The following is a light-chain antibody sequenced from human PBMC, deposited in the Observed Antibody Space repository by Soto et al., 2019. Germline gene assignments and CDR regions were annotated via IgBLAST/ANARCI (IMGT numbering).Light chain of an antibody. V-gene: IGKV1-39*01. CDR3: QQSYSTPYT. J-gene: IGKJ2*01. Sequence: IQMTQSPSSLSASVGDRVTITCRASQRVTTYLNWYQQKPGKAPKLLISTASTLQRGVPSRFSGSGSGTDCTLTITTLQPGDFATYFCQQSYSTPYTFGQGTKLEIK. CDR2: TAS. CDR1: QRVTTY.